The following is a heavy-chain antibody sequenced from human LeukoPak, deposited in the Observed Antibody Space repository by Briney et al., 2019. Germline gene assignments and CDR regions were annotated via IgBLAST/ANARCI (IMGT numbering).Heavy chain of an antibody. CDR2: ISSSGSTI. J-gene: IGHJ6*04. V-gene: IGHV3-48*03. CDR3: AELGITMIGGV. CDR1: GFTFSSYE. D-gene: IGHD3-10*02. Sequence: GGSLRLSCAASGFTFSSYEMDWVRQAPGKGPEWVSYISSSGSTIYYADSVKGRFTISRDNAKNSLYLQMNSLRAEDTAVYYCAELGITMIGGVWGKGTTVTISS.